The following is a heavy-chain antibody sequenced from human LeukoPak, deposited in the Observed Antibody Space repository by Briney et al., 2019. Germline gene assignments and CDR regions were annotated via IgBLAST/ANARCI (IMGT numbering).Heavy chain of an antibody. CDR2: ISAYNGNT. CDR3: ARCPNPVDTAMVFGFKLYAFDI. V-gene: IGHV1-18*01. CDR1: GYTFTSYG. Sequence: ASVKVSCKASGYTFTSYGISWVRQAPGQGLEWMGWISAYNGNTSYAQKLQGRVTMTTDTSTSTAYMELRGLRSDDTAVYYCARCPNPVDTAMVFGFKLYAFDIWGQGTMVTVSS. D-gene: IGHD5-18*01. J-gene: IGHJ3*02.